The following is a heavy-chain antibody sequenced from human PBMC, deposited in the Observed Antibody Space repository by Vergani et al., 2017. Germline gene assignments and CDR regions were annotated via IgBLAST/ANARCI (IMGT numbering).Heavy chain of an antibody. Sequence: EVQLLESGGGLVQPGGSLRLSRAASGFTFSSYSMSWVRQAPGKGLEWVSAISGSGGSTYYADSVKGRFTISRDNSKNTLYLQMNSLRAEDTAVYYCHAEVVVVPAATDAFDIWGQGRMVTVSS. CDR3: HAEVVVVPAATDAFDI. D-gene: IGHD2-2*01. V-gene: IGHV3-23*01. CDR2: ISGSGGST. CDR1: GFTFSSYS. J-gene: IGHJ3*02.